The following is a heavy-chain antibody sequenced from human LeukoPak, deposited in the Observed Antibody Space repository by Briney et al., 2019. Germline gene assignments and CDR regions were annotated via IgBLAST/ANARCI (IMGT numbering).Heavy chain of an antibody. CDR2: INPNSGGT. Sequence: ASVKVSCKASGYTFTGYYMHWVRQAPGQGLEWMGRINPNSGGTNYAQKFQGRVTMTRDTSISTAYMELSRLRSGDTAVYYCARGWSIWFGESPLNWGQGTLVTVSS. V-gene: IGHV1-2*06. CDR3: ARGWSIWFGESPLN. J-gene: IGHJ4*02. D-gene: IGHD3-10*01. CDR1: GYTFTGYY.